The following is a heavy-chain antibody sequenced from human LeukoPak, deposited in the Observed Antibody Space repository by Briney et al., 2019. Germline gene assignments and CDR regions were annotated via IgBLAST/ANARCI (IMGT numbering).Heavy chain of an antibody. CDR3: ARGEEQWLTLDY. CDR2: INHSGST. J-gene: IGHJ4*02. D-gene: IGHD6-19*01. CDR1: GVSFSGYY. Sequence: SETLSLTCAVYGVSFSGYYWSWIRQPPGKGLEWIGKINHSGSTNYSPSLKSRVAISVDTSKNQFSLKLSSVTAADTAVYYCARGEEQWLTLDYWGQGTLVTVSS. V-gene: IGHV4-34*01.